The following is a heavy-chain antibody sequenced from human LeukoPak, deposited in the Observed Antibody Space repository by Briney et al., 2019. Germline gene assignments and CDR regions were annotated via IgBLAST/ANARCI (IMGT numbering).Heavy chain of an antibody. J-gene: IGHJ4*02. CDR1: GGSISSYY. CDR2: ISDIGSI. CDR3: AGHHPRNTVDF. Sequence: TWETLSLTCTVSGGSISSYYWSWIRQPPGKGLEWIAYISDIGSINYNPSLKSRVTISLDTSKNQFSLKLSSVTAADTAVYYCAGHHPRNTVDFWGQGTLVTVSS. V-gene: IGHV4-59*08. D-gene: IGHD2-8*02.